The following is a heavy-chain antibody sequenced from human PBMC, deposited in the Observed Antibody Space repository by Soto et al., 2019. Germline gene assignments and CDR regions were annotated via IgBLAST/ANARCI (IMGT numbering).Heavy chain of an antibody. Sequence: GGSLRLSCAASGFTFSSYGMHWVRQAPGKGLEWVAVIWYDGSNKYYADSVKGRFTISRDNSKNTLYLQMNSLRAEDTAVYYCARDRVSYYYGSGSYQDAPLFDYWGQGTLVTVSS. CDR2: IWYDGSNK. V-gene: IGHV3-33*01. CDR3: ARDRVSYYYGSGSYQDAPLFDY. D-gene: IGHD3-10*01. J-gene: IGHJ4*02. CDR1: GFTFSSYG.